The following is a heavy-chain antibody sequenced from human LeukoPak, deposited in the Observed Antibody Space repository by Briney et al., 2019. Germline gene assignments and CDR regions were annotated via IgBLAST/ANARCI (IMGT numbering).Heavy chain of an antibody. J-gene: IGHJ4*02. V-gene: IGHV3-7*02. CDR1: GFTFSSYW. Sequence: TGGSLRLSCAASGFTFSSYWMTWVRQAPGRGLEWVANIKQDGSEKYYVDSVKGRFTISRDNVKNSLYLQMNSLRAEDTAVYYCASSRHYHGSWGDFDYWGQGTLVTVSS. CDR2: IKQDGSEK. D-gene: IGHD3-10*01. CDR3: ASSRHYHGSWGDFDY.